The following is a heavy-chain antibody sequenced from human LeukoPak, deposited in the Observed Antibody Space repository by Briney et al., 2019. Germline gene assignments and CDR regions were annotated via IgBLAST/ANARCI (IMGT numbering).Heavy chain of an antibody. CDR3: AKEDYYYGMDV. Sequence: GGSLRLSCAASGFTISTYWMIWVRQAPGKGLEWVANIKQDGSEKYYVDSVKGRFTISRDNAKNSLYLQMNSLRAEDTAVYYCAKEDYYYGMDVWGQGTTVTVSS. V-gene: IGHV3-7*04. CDR2: IKQDGSEK. CDR1: GFTISTYW. J-gene: IGHJ6*02.